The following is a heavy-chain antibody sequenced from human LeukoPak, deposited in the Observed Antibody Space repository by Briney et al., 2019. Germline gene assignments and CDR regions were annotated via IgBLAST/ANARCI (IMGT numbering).Heavy chain of an antibody. D-gene: IGHD1-14*01. J-gene: IGHJ6*04. CDR3: ARVGHRGPGGDV. Sequence: SETLSLTCTVSGGSISSYYWSWIRQPPGKGLEWIGYIYYSGSTNYNPSLKSRVTISVDTSKNQFSLKLSSVPAADTAVYYCARVGHRGPGGDVWGKGTTVTVSS. CDR1: GGSISSYY. CDR2: IYYSGST. V-gene: IGHV4-59*01.